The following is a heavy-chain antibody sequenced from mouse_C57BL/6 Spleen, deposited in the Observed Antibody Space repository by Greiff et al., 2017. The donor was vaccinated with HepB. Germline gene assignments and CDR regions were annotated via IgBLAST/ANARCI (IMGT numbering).Heavy chain of an antibody. V-gene: IGHV1-39*01. J-gene: IGHJ4*01. D-gene: IGHD2-13*01. CDR2: INPNYGST. CDR1: GYSFTDYN. Sequence: VQLQQSGPELVKPGASVKISCKASGYSFTDYNMNWVKQSTGKGLEWIGVINPNYGSTCYNQKFKGKATLTVDQSSSTAYMQLNHLTSEDSAVYYGARSGMTNYAMDYWGQGTSVTVSS. CDR3: ARSGMTNYAMDY.